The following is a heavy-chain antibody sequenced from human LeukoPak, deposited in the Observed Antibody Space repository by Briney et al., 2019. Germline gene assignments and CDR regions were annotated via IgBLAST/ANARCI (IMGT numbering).Heavy chain of an antibody. V-gene: IGHV3-30-3*01. CDR2: ISYDGGNK. Sequence: GKSLTLSCAASGFTFSRYAMHWVRQAPGKGLEWVAFISYDGGNKYYADSVMGRFTISRDNSRNTLYLQMNSLRAEDTAMFYCARELSSSQPFDYWGQGTLVTVSS. CDR3: ARELSSSQPFDY. D-gene: IGHD6-13*01. J-gene: IGHJ4*02. CDR1: GFTFSRYA.